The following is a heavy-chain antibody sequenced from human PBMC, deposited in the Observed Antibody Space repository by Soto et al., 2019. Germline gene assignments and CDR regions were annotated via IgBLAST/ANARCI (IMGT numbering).Heavy chain of an antibody. CDR3: ARWSNYGGFDY. J-gene: IGHJ4*02. CDR2: IYYSGST. Sequence: SETLSLTCTVSGGSISSYYWSWIRQPPGKGLEWIGYIYYSGSTNYNPSLKSRVTISVDTSKNQFSLKLSSVTAADTAVYYCARWSNYGGFDYWGQGTPVTVSS. CDR1: GGSISSYY. V-gene: IGHV4-59*01. D-gene: IGHD4-4*01.